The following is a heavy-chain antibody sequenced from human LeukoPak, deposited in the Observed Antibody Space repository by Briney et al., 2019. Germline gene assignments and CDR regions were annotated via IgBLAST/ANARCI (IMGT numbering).Heavy chain of an antibody. CDR2: ISNSGGNT. D-gene: IGHD1-26*01. J-gene: IGHJ3*01. V-gene: IGHV3-48*02. Sequence: GGSLRLSCAASGFTFPTYSMSWVRQAPGKGLEWVSYISNSGGNTWYADSVKGRFTISRDNATNSLYLRMNSLRDEVTAGYYCARVRGTYCSDGFDVWGQGTVVTVS. CDR3: ARVRGTYCSDGFDV. CDR1: GFTFPTYS.